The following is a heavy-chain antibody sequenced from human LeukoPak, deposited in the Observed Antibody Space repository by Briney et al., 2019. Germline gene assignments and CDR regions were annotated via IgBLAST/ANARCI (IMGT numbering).Heavy chain of an antibody. CDR2: INPNSGGT. J-gene: IGHJ4*02. D-gene: IGHD2-2*01. Sequence: GASVKVSCKASGYTFTGYYMHWVRQAPGQGLEWMGWINPNSGGTNYAQKFQGRVTMTRDTSISTAYMELSRLRSDDTAVYYCARIPFYCSSTSCYFDYWGQGTLVTVSS. CDR1: GYTFTGYY. V-gene: IGHV1-2*02. CDR3: ARIPFYCSSTSCYFDY.